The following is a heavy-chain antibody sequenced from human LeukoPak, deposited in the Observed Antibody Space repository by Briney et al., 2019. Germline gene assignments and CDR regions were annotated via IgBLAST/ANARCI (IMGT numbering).Heavy chain of an antibody. CDR1: GYSFTGHY. J-gene: IGHJ4*02. D-gene: IGHD4-23*01. V-gene: IGHV1-2*02. Sequence: ASVKVSCKTSGYSFTGHYVHWVRQAPGQGLEWMGWIHPKSGDTNYALKFHGRVTMTRDTSISTLYMDLSRLSSDDTAVYYCARDYFGNSLLDYWGQGTLVTVSS. CDR2: IHPKSGDT. CDR3: ARDYFGNSLLDY.